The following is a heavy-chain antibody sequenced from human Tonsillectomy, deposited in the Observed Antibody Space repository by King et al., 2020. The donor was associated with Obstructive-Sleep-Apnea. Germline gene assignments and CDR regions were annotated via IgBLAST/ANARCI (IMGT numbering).Heavy chain of an antibody. V-gene: IGHV3-30*04. CDR1: GFMFSNYA. CDR2: ISYDGSNK. CDR3: ARGGEDLITMVRGVIRDAFDI. Sequence: VQLVESGGGVVQPGRSLRLSCSASGFMFSNYAMHWVRQAPGKGLLWVAVISYDGSNKYYADSVKGRFTISRDNSKNTLYLQMNSLRAEETAVYYCARGGEDLITMVRGVIRDAFDIWGQGTMVTVSS. D-gene: IGHD3-10*01. J-gene: IGHJ3*02.